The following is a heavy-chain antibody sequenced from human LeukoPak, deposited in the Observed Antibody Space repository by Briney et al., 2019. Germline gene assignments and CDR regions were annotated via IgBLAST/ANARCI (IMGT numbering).Heavy chain of an antibody. D-gene: IGHD6-19*01. CDR3: ARVSGWYGYY. CDR1: GGSISSGDYY. V-gene: IGHV4-39*07. J-gene: IGHJ4*02. CDR2: INHSGST. Sequence: SETLSLTCTVSGGSISSGDYYWSWIRQPPGTGLEWIGEINHSGSTNYNPSLKSRVTISVDTSKNQFSLKLTSVTAADTAVYYCARVSGWYGYYWGQGTLVTVSS.